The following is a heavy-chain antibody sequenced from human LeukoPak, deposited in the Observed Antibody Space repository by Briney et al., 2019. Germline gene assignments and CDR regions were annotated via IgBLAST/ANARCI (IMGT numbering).Heavy chain of an antibody. J-gene: IGHJ3*02. CDR1: GGSLNSYY. CDR2: IYYSGIS. CDR3: ARHVAEAGLDAFDI. Sequence: SETLSLTCTVSGGSLNSYYWSWIRQSPGKGLEWIAYIYYSGISNYNPSLKSRVTISVDTSKNHFSLKLSSVTAADTAVYYCARHVAEAGLDAFDIWGQGTMVTVSS. D-gene: IGHD6-13*01. V-gene: IGHV4-59*01.